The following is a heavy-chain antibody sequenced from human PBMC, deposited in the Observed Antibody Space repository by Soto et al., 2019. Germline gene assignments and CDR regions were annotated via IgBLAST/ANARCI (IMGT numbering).Heavy chain of an antibody. V-gene: IGHV1-2*02. CDR3: AKDFTRQLASWLDP. Sequence: ASVKVSCKASGFSFTGYYIHWLRQAPGQGLEWMGWINAHSGGTEYAQKFQGRVTLTRDTSIATAYLTLTSLTSDDTALYYSAKDFTRQLASWLDPCGQGTQVTVSS. CDR1: GFSFTGYY. D-gene: IGHD6-6*01. CDR2: INAHSGGT. J-gene: IGHJ5*02.